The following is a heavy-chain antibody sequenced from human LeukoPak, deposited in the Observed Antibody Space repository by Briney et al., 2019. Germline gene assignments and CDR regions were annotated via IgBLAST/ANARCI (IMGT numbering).Heavy chain of an antibody. CDR1: GGTFSSYA. J-gene: IGHJ4*02. D-gene: IGHD2-2*01. V-gene: IGHV1-69*06. CDR2: IIPIFGTA. Sequence: SVKVSCKASGGTFSSYAISWVRQAPGQGLEWMGGIIPIFGTAIYAQKFQGRVTMTEDTSTDTAYMELSSLRSEDTAVYYCATGYQLKKRDVDYWGQGTLVTVSS. CDR3: ATGYQLKKRDVDY.